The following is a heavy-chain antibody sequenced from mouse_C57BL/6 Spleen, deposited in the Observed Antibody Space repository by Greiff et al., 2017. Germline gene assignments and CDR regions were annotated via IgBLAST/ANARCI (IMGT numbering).Heavy chain of an antibody. V-gene: IGHV1-63*01. CDR1: GYTFTNYW. D-gene: IGHD2-3*01. Sequence: VQLQQSGAELVRPGTSVKMSCKASGYTFTNYWIGWAKQRPGHGLEWIGDIYPGGGYTNYNEKFKGKATLTADKSSSTAYMQVSSLTSEDAAIYYGARRGYCVESAMDYWGQGTSVTVSS. CDR3: ARRGYCVESAMDY. CDR2: IYPGGGYT. J-gene: IGHJ4*01.